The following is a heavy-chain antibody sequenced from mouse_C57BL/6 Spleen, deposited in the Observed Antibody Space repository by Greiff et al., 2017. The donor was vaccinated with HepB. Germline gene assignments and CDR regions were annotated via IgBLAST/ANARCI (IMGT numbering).Heavy chain of an antibody. Sequence: QVQLQQPGAELVRPGSSVKLSCKASGYTFTSYWMHWVKQRPIQGHEWIGNIDPSDSETHYNQKFKDKATLTVDKSSSTAYMQLSSLTSEDSAVYYCAREVTTRAWFAYWGQGTLVTVSA. D-gene: IGHD2-2*01. CDR3: AREVTTRAWFAY. J-gene: IGHJ3*01. V-gene: IGHV1-52*01. CDR1: GYTFTSYW. CDR2: IDPSDSET.